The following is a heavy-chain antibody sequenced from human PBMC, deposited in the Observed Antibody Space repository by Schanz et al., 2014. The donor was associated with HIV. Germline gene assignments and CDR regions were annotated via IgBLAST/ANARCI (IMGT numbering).Heavy chain of an antibody. V-gene: IGHV3-21*02. CDR2: INNRANSI. CDR3: ARDLHDYGDARTDY. D-gene: IGHD4-17*01. J-gene: IGHJ4*02. CDR1: GFTFSDYS. Sequence: EVQLVESGGGLVKPGGSLRLSCTASGFTFSDYSMNWVRQTPGKGLEWVSFINNRANSIFYADSVRGRFTVSRDNAKNFLYLQMDSLRAEDTAVYYCARDLHDYGDARTDYWGQGTLVTVSS.